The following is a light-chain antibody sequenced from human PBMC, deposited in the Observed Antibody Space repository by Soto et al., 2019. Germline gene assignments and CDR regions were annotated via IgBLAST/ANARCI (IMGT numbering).Light chain of an antibody. CDR1: QSVTNN. V-gene: IGKV3-15*01. CDR3: QQYNNWPRT. J-gene: IGKJ1*01. Sequence: EIVMTQSPATLSVSPGEGATLSCRASQSVTNNLAWYQQRPGQAPRLLIYGASTRATGIPARFSGSGSGTEFTLTISSLQSEDFAVYYCQQYNNWPRTFGQGTKVYIK. CDR2: GAS.